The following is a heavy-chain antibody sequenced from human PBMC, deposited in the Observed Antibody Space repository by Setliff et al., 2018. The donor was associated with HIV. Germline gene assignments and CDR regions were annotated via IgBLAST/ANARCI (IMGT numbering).Heavy chain of an antibody. D-gene: IGHD3-22*01. Sequence: PGESLKISCAASGFTFNSHPMHWVRQAPGKGLEWVAVISSDGTNKYYAGSVEGRFTISRDNSRNTLYLQMNSLTTEDTALYYCARDGITMTVVDDDTFDIWGHGTMVT. CDR2: ISSDGTNK. J-gene: IGHJ3*02. CDR1: GFTFNSHP. V-gene: IGHV3-30*04. CDR3: ARDGITMTVVDDDTFDI.